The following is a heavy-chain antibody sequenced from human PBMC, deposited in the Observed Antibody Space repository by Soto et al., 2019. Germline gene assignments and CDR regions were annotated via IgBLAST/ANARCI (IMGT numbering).Heavy chain of an antibody. Sequence: EVQLVESGGGLVQPGGSLRLSCAASGFTFSDYWIHWVRQAPGKGLVWVSRIKTDGSSTDYADSVKGRFTISRDNAKNTLYLQRNSLSAEYTAVYYCAKREGNTYGLFHWGQGTLVTVSS. V-gene: IGHV3-74*01. CDR1: GFTFSDYW. D-gene: IGHD5-18*01. J-gene: IGHJ4*02. CDR3: AKREGNTYGLFH. CDR2: IKTDGSST.